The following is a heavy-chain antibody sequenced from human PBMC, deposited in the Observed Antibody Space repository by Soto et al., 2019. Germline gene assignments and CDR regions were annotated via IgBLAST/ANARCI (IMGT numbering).Heavy chain of an antibody. V-gene: IGHV1-8*01. Sequence: ASVKVSCKASGYTFTSYDINWVRQATGQGLEWMGWMNPNSGNTGYAQKFQGRVTMTRNTSISTAYVELSSLRSEDTAVYYCARGRMDIAAAGTGGMDVWGQGTTVTVSS. D-gene: IGHD6-13*01. CDR2: MNPNSGNT. CDR1: GYTFTSYD. CDR3: ARGRMDIAAAGTGGMDV. J-gene: IGHJ6*02.